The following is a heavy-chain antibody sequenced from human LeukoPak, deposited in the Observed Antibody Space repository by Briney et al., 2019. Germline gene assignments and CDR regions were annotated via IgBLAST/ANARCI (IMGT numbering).Heavy chain of an antibody. Sequence: PGGSLRLSCAASGFTFSSYSMNWVRQAPGKGLEWVSVIYKNAITYYADTVKGRFTISRDNSKNTLYFQMNSLRADDTAVYYCARSLRVRGVPDYMDVWGKGTTVTISS. J-gene: IGHJ6*03. CDR3: ARSLRVRGVPDYMDV. D-gene: IGHD3-10*01. CDR1: GFTFSSYS. CDR2: IYKNAIT. V-gene: IGHV3-53*01.